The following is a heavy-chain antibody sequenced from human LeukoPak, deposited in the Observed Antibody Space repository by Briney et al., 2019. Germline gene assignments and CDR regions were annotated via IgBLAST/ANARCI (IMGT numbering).Heavy chain of an antibody. V-gene: IGHV3-23*01. CDR2: ISGSGGNT. D-gene: IGHD6-13*01. Sequence: GGSLRLSCAASGFTFSSYAMSWVRQAPGKGLEWVSGISGSGGNTDYADAVRGRFTISRDNSKNTLFLQMNSLRAEDTAVYYCAKDVQYTSNWYFYFDYWGQGTLVTVSS. J-gene: IGHJ4*02. CDR3: AKDVQYTSNWYFYFDY. CDR1: GFTFSSYA.